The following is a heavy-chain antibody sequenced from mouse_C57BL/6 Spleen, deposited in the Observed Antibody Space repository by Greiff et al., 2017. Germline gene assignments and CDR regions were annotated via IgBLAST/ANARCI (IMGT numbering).Heavy chain of an antibody. Sequence: QVQLQQSGAELVKPGASVKLSCKASGYTFTSYWMQWVKQRPGQGLEWIGEIDPSDSYTNYNQKFKGKATLTVDTSSSTAYMQLSSLTSEDSAVYYCARRDSSGYVRFAYWGQGTLVTVSA. V-gene: IGHV1-50*01. D-gene: IGHD3-2*02. J-gene: IGHJ3*01. CDR1: GYTFTSYW. CDR2: IDPSDSYT. CDR3: ARRDSSGYVRFAY.